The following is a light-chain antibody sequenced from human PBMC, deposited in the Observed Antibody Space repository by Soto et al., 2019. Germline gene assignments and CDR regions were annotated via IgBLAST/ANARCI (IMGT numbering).Light chain of an antibody. J-gene: IGKJ4*01. CDR2: AAS. V-gene: IGKV1-12*01. CDR3: QQANSFPLT. Sequence: DIQMTQSPSSVSASVGDRVTITCRASQGLSSWLAWYQQKPGKAPKLLIYAASSLQSGVPSRFSGSGSGTDFTLTTISLQPEDFATYYCQQANSFPLTFGGGAMLEI. CDR1: QGLSSW.